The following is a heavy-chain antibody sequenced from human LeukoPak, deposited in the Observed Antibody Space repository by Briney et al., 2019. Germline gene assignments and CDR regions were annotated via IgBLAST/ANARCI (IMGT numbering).Heavy chain of an antibody. D-gene: IGHD2-8*01. Sequence: GGSLRLSCAASGFTFSSYSMNWVRQAPGKGLEWVSSISSSSSYIYYAGSVKGRFTISRDNAKNSLYLQMNSLRAEDTAVYYCARVTNGYYFDYWGQGTLVTVSS. CDR2: ISSSSSYI. CDR1: GFTFSSYS. V-gene: IGHV3-21*01. CDR3: ARVTNGYYFDY. J-gene: IGHJ4*02.